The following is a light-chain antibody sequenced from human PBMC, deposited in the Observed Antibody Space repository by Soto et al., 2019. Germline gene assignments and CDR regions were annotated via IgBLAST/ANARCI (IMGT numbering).Light chain of an antibody. CDR2: EAY. V-gene: IGLV2-23*01. J-gene: IGLJ3*02. CDR1: SGDVGSYNL. CDR3: FSYAPSSTWV. Sequence: QSALTQPASVSGSPGQSITISCTGTSGDVGSYNLVSWYQQHPGQAPKLMISEAYKRPSGVSNRFSGSKSGNTASLTISGLQAEDEADYYCFSYAPSSTWVFGGGTKLTVL.